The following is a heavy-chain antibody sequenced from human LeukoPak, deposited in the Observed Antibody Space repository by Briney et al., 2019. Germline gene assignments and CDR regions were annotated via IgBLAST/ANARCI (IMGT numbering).Heavy chain of an antibody. D-gene: IGHD3-22*01. CDR1: GYTLTELS. V-gene: IGHV1-24*01. Sequence: ASVTVSFTFSGYTLTELSMHWVRQAPGKGLGWMGGFDPEDGETIYAQKFQGRVTMTEDTSTDTAYMELSSLRSEDTAVYYCATVGDYDSSGYYYESAYWGQGTLVTVSS. CDR2: FDPEDGET. J-gene: IGHJ4*02. CDR3: ATVGDYDSSGYYYESAY.